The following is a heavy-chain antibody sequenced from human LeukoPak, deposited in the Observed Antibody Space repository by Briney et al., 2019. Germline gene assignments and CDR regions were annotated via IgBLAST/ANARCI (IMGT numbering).Heavy chain of an antibody. CDR3: ASEIVGATWPDAFDI. CDR1: GFTFSTYG. V-gene: IGHV3-23*01. Sequence: PGGTLRLSCAASGFTFSTYGMNWVRQAPGKGLEWVSAISGSGGSTYYADSVKGRFTISRDNSKNTLCLQMNSLRAEDTAVYYCASEIVGATWPDAFDIWGQGTMVTVSS. J-gene: IGHJ3*02. D-gene: IGHD1-26*01. CDR2: ISGSGGST.